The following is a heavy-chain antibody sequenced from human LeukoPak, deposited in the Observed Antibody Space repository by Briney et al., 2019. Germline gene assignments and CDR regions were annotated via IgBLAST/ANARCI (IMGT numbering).Heavy chain of an antibody. CDR1: GFTVSSNY. D-gene: IGHD1-1*01. V-gene: IGHV3-53*01. CDR3: ARTGVRRAQIDY. J-gene: IGHJ4*02. Sequence: LPGGSLRLSCAASGFTVSSNYMSWVRQAPGKGLEWVSVIYSGGSTYYADSVKGRFTISRDNSKNTLYLQMNSLRAEDTAVYYCARTGVRRAQIDYWGQGTLVTVSS. CDR2: IYSGGST.